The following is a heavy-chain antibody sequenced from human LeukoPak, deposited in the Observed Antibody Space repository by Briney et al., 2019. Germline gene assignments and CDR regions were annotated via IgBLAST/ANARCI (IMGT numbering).Heavy chain of an antibody. Sequence: PGGSLRLSCAASGFTFSSYSMNWVRQAPGKGLVWLSRTSNDGSSTTYADSVKGRFTISRDNTKNTLYVQMDSLRPEDTAVYYCARGIWRSYGLDVWGQGTTVTVSS. CDR3: ARGIWRSYGLDV. V-gene: IGHV3-74*01. J-gene: IGHJ6*02. CDR2: TSNDGSST. CDR1: GFTFSSYS.